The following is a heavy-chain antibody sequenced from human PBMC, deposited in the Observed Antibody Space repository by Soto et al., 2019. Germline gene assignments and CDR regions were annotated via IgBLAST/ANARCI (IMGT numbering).Heavy chain of an antibody. CDR1: GGSISSGGYY. D-gene: IGHD3-3*01. J-gene: IGHJ6*03. CDR3: ARVESDFWSGYRNGEPGYYYYYYMDV. V-gene: IGHV4-31*03. CDR2: IYYSGST. Sequence: SETLSLTCTVSGGSISSGGYYWSWIRQHPGKGLEWIGYIYYSGSTYYNPSLKSRVTISVDTSKNQFSLKLSSVTAADTAVYYCARVESDFWSGYRNGEPGYYYYYYMDVWGKGTTVTVSS.